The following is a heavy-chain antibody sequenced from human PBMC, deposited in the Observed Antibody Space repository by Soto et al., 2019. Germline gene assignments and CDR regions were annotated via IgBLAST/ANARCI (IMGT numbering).Heavy chain of an antibody. D-gene: IGHD2-21*02. J-gene: IGHJ6*02. Sequence: QITLKESGPTLVKPTQTLTLTCTFSALSLSTGEVGVGWIRQPPGKALEWLALIYWDDDKRYSPSLRSRLTITKDTSKNQVVLTMTNMDPVDTATYYCIQSRCGADCLQSYASYYYYGMDVWGQGTTVTVSS. V-gene: IGHV2-5*02. CDR1: ALSLSTGEVG. CDR3: IQSRCGADCLQSYASYYYYGMDV. CDR2: IYWDDDK.